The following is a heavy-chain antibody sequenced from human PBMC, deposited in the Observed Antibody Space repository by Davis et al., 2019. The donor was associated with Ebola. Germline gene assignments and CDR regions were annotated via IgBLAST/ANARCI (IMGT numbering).Heavy chain of an antibody. CDR3: ARPGAGGDYGGVIRGLDAFDI. D-gene: IGHD4-23*01. J-gene: IGHJ3*02. CDR1: GYSFTSYW. Sequence: GESLKISCKGSGYSFTSYWIGWVRQLPGKGLEWMGMIYPGDFDTRYSPSFQGQVTISADKSISTAYLQWSSLKASDTAMYYCARPGAGGDYGGVIRGLDAFDIWGQGTMVTVSS. V-gene: IGHV5-51*01. CDR2: IYPGDFDT.